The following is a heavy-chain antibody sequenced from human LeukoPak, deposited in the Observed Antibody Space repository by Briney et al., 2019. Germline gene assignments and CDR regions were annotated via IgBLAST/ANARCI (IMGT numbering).Heavy chain of an antibody. CDR3: APAITIFGVAGPNWFDP. J-gene: IGHJ5*02. CDR1: GFTFSSYW. CDR2: INSDGSST. Sequence: PGGSLRLSCAASGFTFSSYWLHWVRQAPGKGLVWVSRINSDGSSTSYADSVKGRFTISRDNAKNTLYLQMNSLRAEDTAVYYCAPAITIFGVAGPNWFDPWGQGTLVTVSS. V-gene: IGHV3-74*01. D-gene: IGHD3-3*01.